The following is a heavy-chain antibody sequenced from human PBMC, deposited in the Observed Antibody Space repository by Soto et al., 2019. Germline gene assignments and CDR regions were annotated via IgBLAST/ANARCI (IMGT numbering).Heavy chain of an antibody. D-gene: IGHD3-10*01. CDR1: GGTFSSYA. J-gene: IGHJ4*02. CDR3: ARTYYYGSGSYTIDY. Sequence: QVQLVQSGAEVKKPGSSVKVSCKASGGTFSSYAISWVRQAPGQGLEWMGGIIPIFGTANYAQKFQGRVTITADESTSTAYMELSSLRSEDTAVYYSARTYYYGSGSYTIDYWGQGTLVTVSS. V-gene: IGHV1-69*01. CDR2: IIPIFGTA.